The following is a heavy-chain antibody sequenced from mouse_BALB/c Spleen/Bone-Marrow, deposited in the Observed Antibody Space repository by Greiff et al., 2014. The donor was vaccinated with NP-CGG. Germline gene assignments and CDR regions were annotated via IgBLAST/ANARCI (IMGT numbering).Heavy chain of an antibody. Sequence: QVQLKQSGPGLVQPSQSLSITCTVSGFSLSSYGVHWVRQSPGKGLESLGVIWSGGSTDYNAAFISRLTISKDNSKSQVFFKMTSLQANDTAIYYCARNHRGYYFDYWGQGTTLTVSS. D-gene: IGHD3-1*01. CDR3: ARNHRGYYFDY. CDR1: GFSLSSYG. J-gene: IGHJ2*01. V-gene: IGHV2-2*02. CDR2: IWSGGST.